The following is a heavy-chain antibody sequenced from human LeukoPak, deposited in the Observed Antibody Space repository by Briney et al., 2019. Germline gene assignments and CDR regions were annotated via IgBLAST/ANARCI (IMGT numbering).Heavy chain of an antibody. J-gene: IGHJ4*02. Sequence: ASVKVSCKASGYTFTGYYMHWVRQAPGQGLEWMGWINPNSGGTNYAQKFQGRVTMTRDTSISTAYMELSRLRSDDTAVYYCARARDIVGARYYFDYWGQGTLVTVSS. CDR2: INPNSGGT. CDR1: GYTFTGYY. CDR3: ARARDIVGARYYFDY. V-gene: IGHV1-2*02. D-gene: IGHD1-26*01.